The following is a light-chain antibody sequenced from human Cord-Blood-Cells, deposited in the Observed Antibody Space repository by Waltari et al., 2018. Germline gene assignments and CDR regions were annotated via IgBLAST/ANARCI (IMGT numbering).Light chain of an antibody. CDR1: QSVSSY. J-gene: IGKJ4*01. V-gene: IGKV3-11*01. CDR2: DAS. CDR3: QQRST. Sequence: EIVLTQSPATLSSSPGERATLSCRASQSVSSYLAWYQQKPGQAPRLLIYDASNRATGIPARFSGSGSGTDFTLTISSLEPEDFAVYYCQQRSTFGGGTKVEIK.